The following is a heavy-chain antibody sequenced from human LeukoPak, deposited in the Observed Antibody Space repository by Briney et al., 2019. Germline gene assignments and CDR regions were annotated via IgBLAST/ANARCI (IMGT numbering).Heavy chain of an antibody. J-gene: IGHJ5*02. D-gene: IGHD3-3*01. Sequence: ASVKVSCKVSGYTPNELSIHWVRQAAGKGLEWMGGFDPKYGETVYAQKFQGRVTMAEDTSTDTAYMELSSLRSEDTAVYYCAPLDFWVPSTWGQGTLVTVSS. CDR2: FDPKYGET. V-gene: IGHV1-24*01. CDR3: APLDFWVPST. CDR1: GYTPNELS.